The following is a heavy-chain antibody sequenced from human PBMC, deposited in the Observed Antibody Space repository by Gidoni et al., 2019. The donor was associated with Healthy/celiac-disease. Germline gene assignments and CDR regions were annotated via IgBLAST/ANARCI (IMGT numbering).Heavy chain of an antibody. D-gene: IGHD6-6*01. CDR2: IYSGGST. V-gene: IGHV3-66*02. Sequence: EVQLVESGGGLVQPGGSLRLSCAASGFTVSSNYMSWVRQAPGKGLEWVSVIYSGGSTYYADSVKGRFTISRDNSKNTLYLQMNSLRAEDTAVYYCARGEEYSSSSGFTPDYWGQGTLVTVSS. CDR3: ARGEEYSSSSGFTPDY. CDR1: GFTVSSNY. J-gene: IGHJ4*02.